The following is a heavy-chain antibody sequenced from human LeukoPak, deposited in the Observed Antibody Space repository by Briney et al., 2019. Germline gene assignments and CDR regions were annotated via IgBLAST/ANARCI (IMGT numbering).Heavy chain of an antibody. V-gene: IGHV3-64*01. CDR3: ARDALWFGEFPD. CDR1: GFTFSSYA. CDR2: ISSNGGST. J-gene: IGHJ4*02. D-gene: IGHD3-10*01. Sequence: GGSLRLSCAASGFTFSSYAMHWVRQAPGKGLEYVSAISSNGGSTYYANSVKGRFTISRDNSKNTLYLQMGSLRAEDMAVYYCARDALWFGEFPDWGRGTLVTVSS.